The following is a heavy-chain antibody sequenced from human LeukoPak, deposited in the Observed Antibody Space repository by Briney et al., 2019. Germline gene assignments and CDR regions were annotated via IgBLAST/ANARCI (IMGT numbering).Heavy chain of an antibody. V-gene: IGHV4-59*08. CDR1: GGSISSHY. CDR2: IYYSGST. D-gene: IGHD1-26*01. CDR3: ARQSGSADY. Sequence: SETLSLTCTVSGGSISSHYWSWIRRPPGKGLEWIGYIYYSGSTNYNPSLKSRVTISVDTSKNQFSLKLSCVTAADTAVYYCARQSGSADYWGQGTLVTVSS. J-gene: IGHJ4*02.